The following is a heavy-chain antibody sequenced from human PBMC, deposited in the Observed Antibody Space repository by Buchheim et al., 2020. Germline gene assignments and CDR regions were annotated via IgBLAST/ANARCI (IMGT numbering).Heavy chain of an antibody. D-gene: IGHD2-2*01. CDR1: GFTFSSYW. Sequence: EVQLVESGGGLVQPGGSLRLSCAASGFTFSSYWMSWVRQAPGKGLEWVANIKQDGSEKYYVDSVKGRFTISRDNAKNSLYLQMNSLRAEDTAVYYCARDNSVVVPAAIHYYYYMDVWGKGTT. V-gene: IGHV3-7*01. J-gene: IGHJ6*03. CDR3: ARDNSVVVPAAIHYYYYMDV. CDR2: IKQDGSEK.